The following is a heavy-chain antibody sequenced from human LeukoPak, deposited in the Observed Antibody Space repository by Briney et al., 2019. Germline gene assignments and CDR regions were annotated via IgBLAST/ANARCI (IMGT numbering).Heavy chain of an antibody. V-gene: IGHV1-2*02. CDR1: GYTFTGYY. J-gene: IGHJ4*02. D-gene: IGHD3-3*01. CDR3: ARRYLYDFWSGYYGY. CDR2: INPNSGGT. Sequence: ASVKVSCKASGYTFTGYYMHWVRQAPGQGLEWMGWINPNSGGTNYAQKFQGRVTMTRDTSISTAYMELSRLRSDDTAVYYCARRYLYDFWSGYYGYWGQGTLVTVSS.